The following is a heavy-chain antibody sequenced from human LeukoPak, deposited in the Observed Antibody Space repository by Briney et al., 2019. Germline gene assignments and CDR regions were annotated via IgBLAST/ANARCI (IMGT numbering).Heavy chain of an antibody. Sequence: GGSLRLSCAASGFTFSSYAMHWVRQAPGKGLEWVAVISYDGSNKYYADSVKGRFTISRDNSKNTLNLQMNSLRAEDTAVYYCARDSPFLFDPWGQGTLVTVSS. CDR1: GFTFSSYA. CDR2: ISYDGSNK. V-gene: IGHV3-30-3*01. J-gene: IGHJ5*02. CDR3: ARDSPFLFDP.